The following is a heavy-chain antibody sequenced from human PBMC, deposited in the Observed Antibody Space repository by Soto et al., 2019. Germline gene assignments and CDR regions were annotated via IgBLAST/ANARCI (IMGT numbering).Heavy chain of an antibody. CDR3: ARVTIGSSGWYGHNFDY. D-gene: IGHD6-19*01. CDR1: GGYISSYY. CDR2: IYYSGST. J-gene: IGHJ4*02. Sequence: TSETLSLTCTVSGGYISSYYWSWIRQPPGKGLEWIGYIYYSGSTNYNPSLKSRVTISVDTSKNQFSLKLSSVTAADTAVYYCARVTIGSSGWYGHNFDYWGQGTLVTVSS. V-gene: IGHV4-59*01.